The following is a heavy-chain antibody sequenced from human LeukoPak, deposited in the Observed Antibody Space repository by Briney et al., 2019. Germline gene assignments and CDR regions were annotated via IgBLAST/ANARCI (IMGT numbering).Heavy chain of an antibody. CDR3: ARGTVYYGSGSRPLGY. CDR1: GYTSTSYD. Sequence: ASVKVSCKASGYTSTSYDINWVRQATGQGLEWMGWMNPNSGNTGYAQKFQGRVTMTRNTSISIAYMELSSLRSEDTAVYYCARGTVYYGSGSRPLGYWGQGTLVTVSS. CDR2: MNPNSGNT. J-gene: IGHJ4*02. D-gene: IGHD3-10*01. V-gene: IGHV1-8*01.